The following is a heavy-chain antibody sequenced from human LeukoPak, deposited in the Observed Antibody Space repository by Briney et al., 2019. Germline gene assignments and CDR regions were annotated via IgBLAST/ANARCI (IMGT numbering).Heavy chain of an antibody. Sequence: GRSLRLSCAASGFIFSTYYMHWVRQAPGKGLEWVAVISREGGIAYHADSVKGRFTISRDNSKNTLYLQMNSLRADDTAVYYCARHFTTGSIDHWGQGNLVTVSS. J-gene: IGHJ4*02. CDR3: ARHFTTGSIDH. CDR1: GFIFSTYY. V-gene: IGHV3-30-3*01. D-gene: IGHD3-9*01. CDR2: ISREGGIA.